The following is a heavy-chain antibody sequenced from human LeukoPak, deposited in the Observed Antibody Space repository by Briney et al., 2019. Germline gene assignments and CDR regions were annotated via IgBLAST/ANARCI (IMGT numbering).Heavy chain of an antibody. D-gene: IGHD1-1*01. Sequence: ASVKVSCKASGYTFTGDYMHWVRQAPGQGLEWMGWINPNSGGTNYAQKFQGRVTMTRDTSISTAYMELSRLRSDDTAVYYCAREMPYNCNDKGDYWGQGTLVTVSS. CDR3: AREMPYNCNDKGDY. CDR1: GYTFTGDY. V-gene: IGHV1-2*02. CDR2: INPNSGGT. J-gene: IGHJ4*02.